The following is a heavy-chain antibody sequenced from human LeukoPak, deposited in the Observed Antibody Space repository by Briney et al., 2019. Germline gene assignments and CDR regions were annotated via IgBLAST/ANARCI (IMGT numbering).Heavy chain of an antibody. CDR2: IKSKTDGGTT. V-gene: IGHV3-15*01. CDR3: TTDPTAETRYFDWLLAEGIDY. CDR1: GFTFSNAW. J-gene: IGHJ4*02. D-gene: IGHD3-9*01. Sequence: GGSLRLSCAASGFTFSNAWMSWVRQAPGKGLEWVGRIKSKTDGGTTDYAAPVKGRFTISRDDSKNTLYLQMNSLKTEDTAVYYCTTDPTAETRYFDWLLAEGIDYWGQGTLVTVSS.